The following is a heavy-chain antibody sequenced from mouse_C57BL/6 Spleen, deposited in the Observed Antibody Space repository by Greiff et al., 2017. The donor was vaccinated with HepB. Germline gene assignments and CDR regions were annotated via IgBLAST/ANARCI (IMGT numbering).Heavy chain of an antibody. CDR3: AREGGYYYGSSYGFDY. Sequence: EVKLVESEGGLVQPGSSMKLSCTASGFTFSDYYMAWVRQVPEKGLEWVANINYDGSSTYYLDSLKSRFIISRDNAKNILYLQMSSLKSEDTATYYCAREGGYYYGSSYGFDYWGQGTTLTVSS. J-gene: IGHJ2*01. CDR2: INYDGSST. D-gene: IGHD1-1*01. V-gene: IGHV5-16*01. CDR1: GFTFSDYY.